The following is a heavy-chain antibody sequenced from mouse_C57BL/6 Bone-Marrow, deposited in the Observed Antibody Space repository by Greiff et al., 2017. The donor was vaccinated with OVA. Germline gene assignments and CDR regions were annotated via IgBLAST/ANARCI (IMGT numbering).Heavy chain of an antibody. D-gene: IGHD1-1*01. J-gene: IGHJ1*03. CDR1: GFTFTDYY. CDR2: IRNKANGYTT. V-gene: IGHV7-3*01. CDR3: ARSLLYYYGSSPFYWYFDV. Sequence: EVKLVESGGGLVQPGGSLSLSCAASGFTFTDYYMSWVRQPPGKALEWLGFIRNKANGYTTEYSASVKGRFTISRDNSQSILYLQMNALRAEDSATYYCARSLLYYYGSSPFYWYFDVWGTGTTVTVSS.